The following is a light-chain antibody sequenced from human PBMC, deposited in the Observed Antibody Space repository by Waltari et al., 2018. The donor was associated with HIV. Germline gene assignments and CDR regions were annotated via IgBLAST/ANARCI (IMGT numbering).Light chain of an antibody. CDR2: WAS. J-gene: IGKJ3*01. V-gene: IGKV4-1*01. CDR1: QSVVYSSNNKNF. Sequence: DIVLTQSPDSLAVSLGERATINCKSSQSVVYSSNNKNFLAWYQQKPGQTPKLRVYWASSREFGVPDRFSGSGSGTDFTLTISSLQAEDVAVYYCQQYYTTPRTFGPGTTVDIK. CDR3: QQYYTTPRT.